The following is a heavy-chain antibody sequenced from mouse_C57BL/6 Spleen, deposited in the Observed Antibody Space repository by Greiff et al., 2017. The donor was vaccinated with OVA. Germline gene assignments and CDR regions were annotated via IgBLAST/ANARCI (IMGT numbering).Heavy chain of an antibody. CDR3: ATNFAY. J-gene: IGHJ3*01. V-gene: IGHV5-17*01. CDR2: ISSGSSTI. Sequence: EVKLVESGGGLVKPGGSLKLSCAASGFTFSDYGMHWVRQAPEKGLEWVAYISSGSSTIYYADIVKGRFTISRDNAKNTLFLQMTSLRSEDTAMYYCATNFAYWGQGTLVTVSA. CDR1: GFTFSDYG.